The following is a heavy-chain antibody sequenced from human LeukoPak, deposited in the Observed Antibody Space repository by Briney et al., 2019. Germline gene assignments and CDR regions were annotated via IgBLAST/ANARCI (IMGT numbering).Heavy chain of an antibody. CDR1: GYTFTGYY. Sequence: ASVKVSCKASGYTFTGYYMHWVRQAPGQGLEWMGWINPNSGGTNHAQKFQGRVTMTMDTSISTAYMELSRLRSDDTAVYYCARDAPSHYDFWSGYYSYAFDIWGQGTMVTVSS. V-gene: IGHV1-2*02. CDR3: ARDAPSHYDFWSGYYSYAFDI. J-gene: IGHJ3*02. CDR2: INPNSGGT. D-gene: IGHD3-3*01.